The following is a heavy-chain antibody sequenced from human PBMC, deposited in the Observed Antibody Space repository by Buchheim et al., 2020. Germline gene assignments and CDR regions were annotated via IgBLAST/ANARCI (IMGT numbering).Heavy chain of an antibody. J-gene: IGHJ4*02. Sequence: EVGLLESGGSLAQPGGSLILSCAASGFTFTSYLMMWVRQGPGKGLECVSTINGRGDNTYYADSVKGRFIISRNNSRHTIYLRMDSLRVEDTAIYYCAKVGSSAYFFESWGRGTL. V-gene: IGHV3-23*01. CDR3: AKVGSSAYFFES. CDR1: GFTFTSYL. CDR2: INGRGDNT.